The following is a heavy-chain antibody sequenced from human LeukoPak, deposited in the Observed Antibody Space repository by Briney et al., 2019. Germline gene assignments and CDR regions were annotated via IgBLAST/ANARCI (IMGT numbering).Heavy chain of an antibody. Sequence: GGSLRLSCTASAFTFSTYAMTWVRQAPGKGLEWVSYISRSGTYTHYAGSVKGRFTISRDNAKNSLYLQMNSLRAEDTAVYYCARDMGGDPIYYFDYWGQGTPVTVSS. CDR1: AFTFSTYA. D-gene: IGHD4-17*01. CDR3: ARDMGGDPIYYFDY. J-gene: IGHJ4*02. CDR2: ISRSGTYT. V-gene: IGHV3-21*05.